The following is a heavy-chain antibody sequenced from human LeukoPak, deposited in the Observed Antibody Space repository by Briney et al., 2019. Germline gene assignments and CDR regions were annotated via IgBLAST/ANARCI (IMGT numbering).Heavy chain of an antibody. CDR2: FHNSRTT. J-gene: IGHJ4*02. Sequence: SSETLSLTCTVSGGSISGYSGTWIRQPPGQGLEWIGYFHNSRTTSYNPSLTGRVIISVDTAMDQISLKLNSVTAADTAVYYCARGHLGLSPGGQGTLVTVSS. CDR3: ARGHLGLSP. V-gene: IGHV4-59*01. D-gene: IGHD3-10*01. CDR1: GGSISGYS.